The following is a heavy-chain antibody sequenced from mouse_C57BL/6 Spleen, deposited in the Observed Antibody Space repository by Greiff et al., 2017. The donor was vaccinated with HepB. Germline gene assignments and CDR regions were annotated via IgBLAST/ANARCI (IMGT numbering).Heavy chain of an antibody. CDR3: ARGGPYDGSSTVYFDV. CDR1: GYTFTGYW. CDR2: ILPGSGST. J-gene: IGHJ1*03. D-gene: IGHD1-1*01. V-gene: IGHV1-9*01. Sequence: QVQLQQSGAELMKPGASVKLSCKATGYTFTGYWIEWVKQRPGHGLEWIGEILPGSGSTNYNEKFKGKATFTAATSSNTAYMQIRSLTTEDSAIYYCARGGPYDGSSTVYFDVWGTGTTVTVSS.